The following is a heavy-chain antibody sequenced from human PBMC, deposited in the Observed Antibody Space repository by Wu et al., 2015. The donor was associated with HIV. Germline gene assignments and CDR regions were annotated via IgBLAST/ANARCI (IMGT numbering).Heavy chain of an antibody. CDR2: FDPEDGET. J-gene: IGHJ5*02. Sequence: QVQLVQSGAEVKKPGASVKVSCKVSGYTLTELSMHWVRQAPGKGLEWMGGFDPEDGETIYAQKFQGRVTMTEDTSTDTAYMELSSLRSEDTAVYYCATDLEGRHGSSRGGGWFDPWGQGTLVTVSS. D-gene: IGHD2-21*01. CDR1: GYTLTELS. CDR3: ATDLEGRHGSSRGGGWFDP. V-gene: IGHV1-24*01.